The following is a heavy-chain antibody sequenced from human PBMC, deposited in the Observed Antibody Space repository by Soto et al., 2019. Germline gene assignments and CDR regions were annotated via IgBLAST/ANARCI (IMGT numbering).Heavy chain of an antibody. J-gene: IGHJ6*02. CDR2: ISSSGSTI. Sequence: QVQLVESGGGLVKPGGSLRLSCAASGFTFSHYYMSWIRQAPGQGLAWVSYISSSGSTIYYADSVKGRFTISRDNAKNSLYLQMMSLGAEDTAVYYCASPTVTPHYGMDVWGQGTTVTVSS. CDR1: GFTFSHYY. CDR3: ASPTVTPHYGMDV. V-gene: IGHV3-11*01. D-gene: IGHD4-17*01.